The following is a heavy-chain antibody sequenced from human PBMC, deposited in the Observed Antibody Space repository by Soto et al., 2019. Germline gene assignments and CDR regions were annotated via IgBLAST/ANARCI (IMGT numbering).Heavy chain of an antibody. Sequence: GGSLRLSCAASGFTFSSYSMNWVRQATGKGLEWVSSISSSSSYIYYADSVKGRFTISRDNAKNSLYLQMNSLRAEDTAVYYCARGRRAPDYGELDDYWGQGTLVTVSS. D-gene: IGHD4-17*01. CDR3: ARGRRAPDYGELDDY. V-gene: IGHV3-21*01. CDR1: GFTFSSYS. CDR2: ISSSSSYI. J-gene: IGHJ4*02.